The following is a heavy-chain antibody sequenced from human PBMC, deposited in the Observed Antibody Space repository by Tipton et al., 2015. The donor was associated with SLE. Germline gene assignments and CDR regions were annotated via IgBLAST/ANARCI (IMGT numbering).Heavy chain of an antibody. CDR2: IYISGTT. J-gene: IGHJ5*02. CDR1: GYSVSTAYY. Sequence: TLSLTCAVSGYSVSTAYYWSWIRQPAGRGLEWIGHIYISGTTNYNPSLKSRVAISVDTSKNQFSLKLRSVTAADTAVYYCASGAYGSDNSYLGGWFDPWGQGTPVTVSS. V-gene: IGHV4-61*09. D-gene: IGHD3-10*01. CDR3: ASGAYGSDNSYLGGWFDP.